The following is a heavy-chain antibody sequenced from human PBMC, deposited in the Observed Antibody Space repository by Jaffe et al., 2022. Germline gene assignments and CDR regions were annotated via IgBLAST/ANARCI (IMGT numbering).Heavy chain of an antibody. Sequence: EVHLLESGGGLVQPGGSLRLSCAASGFTFSSYALAWVRQAPGKGLEWVSVISGTGYTTYYADSVKGRFTVSRDNSKNTLYLQMSSLRAEDTAIYYCAKIIWGSFRYNDYWGQGTLVTVSS. J-gene: IGHJ4*02. CDR3: AKIIWGSFRYNDY. CDR1: GFTFSSYA. V-gene: IGHV3-23*01. D-gene: IGHD3-16*02. CDR2: ISGTGYTT.